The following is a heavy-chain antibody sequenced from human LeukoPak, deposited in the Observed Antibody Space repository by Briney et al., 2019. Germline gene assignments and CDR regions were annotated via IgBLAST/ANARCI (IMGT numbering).Heavy chain of an antibody. CDR1: GFTFSSYW. J-gene: IGHJ4*02. V-gene: IGHV3-7*01. CDR3: AREGDGYNLEY. CDR2: IKRDGSEK. D-gene: IGHD5-24*01. Sequence: GGSLRLSCAASGFTFSSYWMSWVRQAPGKGLEWVANIKRDGSEKYYVDSVKGRFTISRDNAENSLYLQLNTLRAEDTAVYYCAREGDGYNLEYWGQGTLVTVSS.